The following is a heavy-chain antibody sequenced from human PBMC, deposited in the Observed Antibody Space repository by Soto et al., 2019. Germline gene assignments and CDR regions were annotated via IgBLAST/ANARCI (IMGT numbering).Heavy chain of an antibody. J-gene: IGHJ4*02. CDR1: GLTFSSYA. CDR2: MSYDESKK. D-gene: IGHD2-15*01. CDR3: AKDRRDGDFMHILVVDF. Sequence: GGSLRLSCAASGLTFSSYAMHWVRQAPGKGLEWVALMSYDESKKYYADSVKGRFTISRDTSKNTLVLEMNNLRVEDTAVYYCAKDRRDGDFMHILVVDFWGQGALVTVSS. V-gene: IGHV3-30*04.